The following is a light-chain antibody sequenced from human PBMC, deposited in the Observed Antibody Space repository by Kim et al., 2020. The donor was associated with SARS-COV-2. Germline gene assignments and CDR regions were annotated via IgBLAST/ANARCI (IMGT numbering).Light chain of an antibody. CDR1: QSVSSSY. V-gene: IGKV3-20*01. CDR2: GAS. J-gene: IGKJ1*01. CDR3: QQYGSSHPWT. Sequence: EIVLTQSPGTLSLSPGERATLSCRASQSVSSSYLAWYQHKPGQAPRLLIYGASTRATGIPDRFSGSGSGTDFTLTITRLEPEDFAVYFCQQYGSSHPWTFGQGTKVDIK.